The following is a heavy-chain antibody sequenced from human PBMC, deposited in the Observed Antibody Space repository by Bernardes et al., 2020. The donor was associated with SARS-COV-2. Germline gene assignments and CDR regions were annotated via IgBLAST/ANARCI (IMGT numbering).Heavy chain of an antibody. J-gene: IGHJ5*02. CDR3: ARDLGYCTNGVCSP. CDR1: GFTFSSSW. CDR2: INPDGSST. D-gene: IGHD2-8*01. Sequence: LRLSCAASGFTFSSSWMHWVRQIPGKGLVWVSRINPDGSSTSYADSVKGRFTISRDNAKNTLFLQMNSLRAEDTAMYYCARDLGYCTNGVCSPWGQGTLVTVSS. V-gene: IGHV3-74*01.